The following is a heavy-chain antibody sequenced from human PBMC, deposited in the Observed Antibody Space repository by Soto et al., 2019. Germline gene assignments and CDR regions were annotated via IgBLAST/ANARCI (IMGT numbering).Heavy chain of an antibody. CDR2: ISGSGGSSGP. J-gene: IGHJ4*02. D-gene: IGHD2-2*01. Sequence: GGSLRLSCVASGFTFSTYTMSWVRQAPGKGLEWVSVISGSGGSSGPSYADSVQGRFSISRDNTRNTLYLQMNSLRGEDTAMYYCAKARCSTANCYVPEYWGQGTRVTVSS. CDR1: GFTFSTYT. V-gene: IGHV3-23*01. CDR3: AKARCSTANCYVPEY.